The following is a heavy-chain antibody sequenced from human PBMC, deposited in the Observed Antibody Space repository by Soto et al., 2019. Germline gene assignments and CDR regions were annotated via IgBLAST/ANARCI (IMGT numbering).Heavy chain of an antibody. CDR3: ARDDFGVALFSYHGIDV. J-gene: IGHJ6*02. Sequence: VQLVQSGDEVKRPGASVKVSCKTSGYTFTSFGVTWVRQAPGQGFEWMAWISVHSGKTKFAESLRGRVTLTTDTSTSTAYMELRSLRSDDTAVYYCARDDFGVALFSYHGIDVWGQGTTVIVSS. CDR1: GYTFTSFG. D-gene: IGHD3-3*01. V-gene: IGHV1-18*01. CDR2: ISVHSGKT.